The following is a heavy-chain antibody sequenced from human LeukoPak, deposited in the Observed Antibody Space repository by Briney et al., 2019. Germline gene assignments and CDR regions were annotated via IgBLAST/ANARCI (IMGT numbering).Heavy chain of an antibody. CDR2: IRYDGSNK. J-gene: IGHJ4*02. D-gene: IGHD6-13*01. CDR1: GFTFSSYG. V-gene: IGHV3-30*02. CDR3: AKDLSSSRAY. Sequence: PGGSLRLSCAASGFTFSSYGMHWVRQAPGKGLEWVSFIRYDGSNKYYADSVKGRFTISRDNSKNTLYLQMNSLRAEDTAVYYCAKDLSSSRAYWGQGTLVTVSS.